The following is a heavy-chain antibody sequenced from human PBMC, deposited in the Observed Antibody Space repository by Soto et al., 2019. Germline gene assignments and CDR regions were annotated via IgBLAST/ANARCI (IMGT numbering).Heavy chain of an antibody. CDR3: AREHRLYSSSWYDVGGMDV. D-gene: IGHD6-13*01. Sequence: QVQLVQSGAEVKKPGASVKVSCKASGYTFTSYAMHWVRQAPGQRLEWMGWINAGNGNTKYSQKFQGRVTITRDTSASTAYMELRRLRSEDTAVYYCAREHRLYSSSWYDVGGMDVWGQGTTVTVSS. CDR1: GYTFTSYA. V-gene: IGHV1-3*01. J-gene: IGHJ6*02. CDR2: INAGNGNT.